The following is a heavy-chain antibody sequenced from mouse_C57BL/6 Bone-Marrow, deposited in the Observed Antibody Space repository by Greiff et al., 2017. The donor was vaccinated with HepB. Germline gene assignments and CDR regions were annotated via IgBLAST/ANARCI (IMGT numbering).Heavy chain of an antibody. V-gene: IGHV5-4*01. D-gene: IGHD2-4*01. Sequence: DVQLVESGGGLVKPGGSLKLSCAASGFTFSSYAMSWVRQTPEKRLEWVATISDGGSYTYYPDNVKGRFTISRDNAKNNLYLQMSHLKSEDTAMYYCARIGYYDYDPFDYWGQGTTLTVSS. CDR1: GFTFSSYA. CDR2: ISDGGSYT. CDR3: ARIGYYDYDPFDY. J-gene: IGHJ2*01.